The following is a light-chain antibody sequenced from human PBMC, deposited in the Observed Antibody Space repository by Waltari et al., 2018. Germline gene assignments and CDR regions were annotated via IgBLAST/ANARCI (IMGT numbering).Light chain of an antibody. CDR3: QQYNNWPLT. Sequence: EIVITQSPATLSVSPGERATLSCRASQCVSSNLAWYQQKPGQAPRLLIYGASTRATGIPARFSGSGSGTEFTLTISSLQSEDFAVYYCQQYNNWPLTFGGGTKVEIK. V-gene: IGKV3-15*01. J-gene: IGKJ4*01. CDR2: GAS. CDR1: QCVSSN.